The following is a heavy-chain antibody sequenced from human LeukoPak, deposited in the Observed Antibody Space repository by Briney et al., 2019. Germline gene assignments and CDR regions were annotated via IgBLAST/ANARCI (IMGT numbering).Heavy chain of an antibody. CDR1: GYTFTSYG. Sequence: ASVKVSCKASGYTFTSYGISWVRQAPGQGLEWMGWISAYNGNTNYAQKLQGRVTMTTDTSTSTAYMELRSLRSDDTAVYYCARVGYDYVWGSYRDEPGAFDIWGQGTMVTVSS. D-gene: IGHD3-16*02. V-gene: IGHV1-18*01. CDR3: ARVGYDYVWGSYRDEPGAFDI. CDR2: ISAYNGNT. J-gene: IGHJ3*02.